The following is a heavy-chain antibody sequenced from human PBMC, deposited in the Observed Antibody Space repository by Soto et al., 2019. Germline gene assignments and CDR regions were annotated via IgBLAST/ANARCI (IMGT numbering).Heavy chain of an antibody. CDR3: ARQSYSSYHFDY. Sequence: TSETLSLTCTVSGGSISSGDYYWSWIRQPPGKGLEWIGYIYYSESTYYNPSLKSRVTISVDTSKNTLYLQMGSLRAEDMAVYYCARQSYSSYHFDYWGQGTLVTVSS. D-gene: IGHD6-13*01. J-gene: IGHJ4*02. CDR1: GGSISSGDYY. V-gene: IGHV4-30-4*02. CDR2: IYYSEST.